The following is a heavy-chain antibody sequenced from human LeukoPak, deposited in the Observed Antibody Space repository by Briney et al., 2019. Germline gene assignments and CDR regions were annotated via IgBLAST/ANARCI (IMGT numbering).Heavy chain of an antibody. D-gene: IGHD2-2*01. V-gene: IGHV1-8*01. J-gene: IGHJ4*02. Sequence: VASVKVSCKASGYTFTSYDINWVRQATGQGLEWMGWMNPNSGNTGYAQKFQGRVTITRNTSISTAYMELSSLRSEDTAVYYCARVMRTYCSSTSCPPGYWGQGTLVTVSS. CDR3: ARVMRTYCSSTSCPPGY. CDR2: MNPNSGNT. CDR1: GYTFTSYD.